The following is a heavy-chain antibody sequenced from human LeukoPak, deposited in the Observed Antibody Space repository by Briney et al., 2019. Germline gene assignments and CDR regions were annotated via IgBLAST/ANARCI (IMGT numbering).Heavy chain of an antibody. Sequence: SETLSLTCAVYGGSFSGYYWSWIRQPPGKGLEWIGEINHSGSTNYNPSLKSRVTISVDTSKNQFSLKQTSVTAADTAVYYCARAKLPYCGSISCSLGWFDPWGQGTLVTVSS. V-gene: IGHV4-34*01. J-gene: IGHJ5*02. CDR3: ARAKLPYCGSISCSLGWFDP. D-gene: IGHD2-2*01. CDR2: INHSGST. CDR1: GGSFSGYY.